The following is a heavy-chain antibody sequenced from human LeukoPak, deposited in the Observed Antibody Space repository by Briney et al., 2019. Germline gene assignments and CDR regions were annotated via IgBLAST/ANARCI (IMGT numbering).Heavy chain of an antibody. CDR2: ISSSSSYI. Sequence: PGGSLRLSCAASGFTFSSYTMKWVRQAPGKGLEWVSSISSSSSYIYYADSVKGRFTISRDNAKNSLYLQMNSLRAEDTAVYYCARDRNYDYIWGSYRPDYFDYWGQGTLVTVSS. D-gene: IGHD3-16*02. V-gene: IGHV3-21*01. CDR1: GFTFSSYT. J-gene: IGHJ4*02. CDR3: ARDRNYDYIWGSYRPDYFDY.